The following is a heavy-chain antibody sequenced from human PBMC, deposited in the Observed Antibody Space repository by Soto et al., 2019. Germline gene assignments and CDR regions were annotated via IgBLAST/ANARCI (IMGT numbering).Heavy chain of an antibody. V-gene: IGHV3-30*03. CDR3: ARGRYSSSSA. J-gene: IGHJ5*02. CDR1: GFTFSSDG. D-gene: IGHD6-6*01. CDR2: ISHDGSDK. Sequence: QVRLVESGGGVVQPGRSLRLFCAASGFTFSSDGMHWVRQAPGKGLEWVAVISHDGSDKYFAESVKGRFTISRDNSKNMLYLQLNSLRPEDTAVYYCARGRYSSSSAWGQGTLVTVSS.